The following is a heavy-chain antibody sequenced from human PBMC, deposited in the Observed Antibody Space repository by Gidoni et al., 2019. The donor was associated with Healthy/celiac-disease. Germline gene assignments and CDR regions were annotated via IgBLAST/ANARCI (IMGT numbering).Heavy chain of an antibody. J-gene: IGHJ6*02. Sequence: EVQLVESGGGLVKPGGSLRLSCAASGFTFSSYSMNWIRQAPGKGLEWVSSISSSSSYIYYADSVKGRFTISRDNAKNSLYLQMNSLRAEDTAVYYCARVKIVVVPAAIVYYYYGMDVWGQGTTVTVSS. CDR3: ARVKIVVVPAAIVYYYYGMDV. CDR2: ISSSSSYI. CDR1: GFTFSSYS. V-gene: IGHV3-21*01. D-gene: IGHD2-2*01.